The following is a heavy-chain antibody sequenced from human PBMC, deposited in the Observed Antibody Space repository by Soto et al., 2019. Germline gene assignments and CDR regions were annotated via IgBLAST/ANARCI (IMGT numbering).Heavy chain of an antibody. CDR3: ARKGAAASYAHYYMDV. D-gene: IGHD6-13*01. V-gene: IGHV4-61*01. CDR1: GGSVRINSYS. Sequence: PSETLSLTCTVSGGSVRINSYSWNWVRQPPGMGLEWIGYVYYSGNTNYTPSLESRVTISLYTSRNRFSLNLTSATAADTAVYYCARKGAAASYAHYYMDVWGRGTAVTVSS. CDR2: VYYSGNT. J-gene: IGHJ6*03.